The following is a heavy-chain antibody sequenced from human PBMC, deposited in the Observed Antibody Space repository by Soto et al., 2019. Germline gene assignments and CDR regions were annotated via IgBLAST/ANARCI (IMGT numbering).Heavy chain of an antibody. CDR3: ARSDGYSFYGMDV. CDR2: INAGNGNT. CDR1: GYTFTSYA. J-gene: IGHJ6*02. Sequence: QVQLVQSGAEVKKPGASVKVSCKASGYTFTSYAMHWVRQAPGQRLEWMGWINAGNGNTKYLQKFQGRVTITRDTSASTAYMELSSLRSEDTAVYYCARSDGYSFYGMDVWGQGTTVTVSS. V-gene: IGHV1-3*01. D-gene: IGHD5-18*01.